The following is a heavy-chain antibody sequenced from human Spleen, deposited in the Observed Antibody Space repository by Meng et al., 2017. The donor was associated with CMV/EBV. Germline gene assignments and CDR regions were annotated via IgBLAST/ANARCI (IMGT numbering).Heavy chain of an antibody. V-gene: IGHV1-69*05. J-gene: IGHJ4*02. CDR3: AREGVVGTTIYFDY. CDR2: IIPIFGTA. Sequence: SGGTFSNYGVNWVRQAPGQGLEWMGGIIPIFGTANYAQKFQGRVTITTDESTTTAYMELSGLRSDDTAVYYCAREGVVGTTIYFDYWGQGTLVTVSS. CDR1: GGTFSNYG. D-gene: IGHD1-1*01.